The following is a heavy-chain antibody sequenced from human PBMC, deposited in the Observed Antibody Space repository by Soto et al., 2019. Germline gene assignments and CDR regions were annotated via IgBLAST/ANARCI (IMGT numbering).Heavy chain of an antibody. J-gene: IGHJ6*03. D-gene: IGHD3-3*01. CDR3: ARDPYYDFWSGYPSPMDV. CDR2: IYSGGST. V-gene: IGHV3-66*01. Sequence: GGSLRLSCAASGFTVSSNYMSWVRQAPGKGLEWVSVIYSGGSTYYADSVKGRFTISRDNSKNTLYLQMNSLRAEDTAVYYCARDPYYDFWSGYPSPMDVWGKGTTVTVSS. CDR1: GFTVSSNY.